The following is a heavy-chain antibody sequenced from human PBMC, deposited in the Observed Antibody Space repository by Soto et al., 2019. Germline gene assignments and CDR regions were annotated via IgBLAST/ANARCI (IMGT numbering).Heavy chain of an antibody. CDR1: GYTFTSYG. V-gene: IGHV1-18*01. CDR3: ARRTSGYFAY. CDR2: ISAYNGNT. J-gene: IGHJ4*02. Sequence: ASVKVSCKASGYTFTSYGISWVRQAPGQGLEWMGWISAYNGNTNYAQKLQGRFTISRDNSKNTLYLEMNSLRAEDTAVYYCARRTSGYFAYWGLGALVTVSS. D-gene: IGHD6-19*01.